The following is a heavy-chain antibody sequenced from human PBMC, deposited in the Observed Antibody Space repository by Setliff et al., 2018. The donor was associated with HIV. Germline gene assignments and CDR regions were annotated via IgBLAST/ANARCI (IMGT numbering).Heavy chain of an antibody. Sequence: SETLSLTCTVSGGSINSYYWNWIRQPPGKGLEWIGYIYTSGSTNYNPSLKSRLTISLDTSKNQFSLKLSSVTAADTAVYYCARQERYCTSADCYRYFNYWGQGTLVTVSS. CDR3: ARQERYCTSADCYRYFNY. CDR2: IYTSGST. V-gene: IGHV4-4*09. J-gene: IGHJ4*02. D-gene: IGHD2-2*02. CDR1: GGSINSYY.